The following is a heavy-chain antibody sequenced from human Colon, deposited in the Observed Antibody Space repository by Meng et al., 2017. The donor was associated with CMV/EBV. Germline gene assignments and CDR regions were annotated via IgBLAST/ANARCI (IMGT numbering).Heavy chain of an antibody. V-gene: IGHV3-9*01. D-gene: IGHD6-19*01. Sequence: GGSLRLSCAASGFTFDDYAMHWVRQAPGKGLEWVSGISWNSGSIGYADSVKGRFTISRDNAKNSLYLQMNSLRAEDTALYYCAKGTVAGIRGWFDPWGQGTLVTVSS. J-gene: IGHJ5*02. CDR2: ISWNSGSI. CDR1: GFTFDDYA. CDR3: AKGTVAGIRGWFDP.